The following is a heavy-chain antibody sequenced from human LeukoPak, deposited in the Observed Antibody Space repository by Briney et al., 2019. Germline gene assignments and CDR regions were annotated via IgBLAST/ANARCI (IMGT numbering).Heavy chain of an antibody. V-gene: IGHV1-18*01. CDR2: ISAYNGNT. CDR1: GYTFTSYG. CDR3: ARDGHGIAAAGPFDY. J-gene: IGHJ4*02. Sequence: GASVKVSCKASGYTFTSYGISWVRQAPGQGLEWMGWISAYNGNTNYAQKLQGRVTMTTDTSTSTAYMELRSLRSDDTAVYYCARDGHGIAAAGPFDYWGQGTLVTVSS. D-gene: IGHD6-13*01.